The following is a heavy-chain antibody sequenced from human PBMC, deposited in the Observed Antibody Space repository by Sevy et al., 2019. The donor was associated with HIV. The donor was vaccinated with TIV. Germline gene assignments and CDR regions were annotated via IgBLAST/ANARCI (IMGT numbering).Heavy chain of an antibody. D-gene: IGHD6-13*01. Sequence: GGSLRLSCVASGFTFSDHYMEWVRQAPGKGLEWVGRTRNKADGYTTEYAASVKGRFTISRDESKNSLYVQMKSLKAEDTAVYYCATHAGIAAAGRVFDYWGQGTLVTVSS. V-gene: IGHV3-72*01. CDR2: TRNKADGYTT. CDR1: GFTFSDHY. J-gene: IGHJ4*02. CDR3: ATHAGIAAAGRVFDY.